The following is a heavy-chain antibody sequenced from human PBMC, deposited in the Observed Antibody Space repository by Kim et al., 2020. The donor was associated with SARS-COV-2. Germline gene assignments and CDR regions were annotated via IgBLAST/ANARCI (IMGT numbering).Heavy chain of an antibody. J-gene: IGHJ3*02. CDR1: GFTFSDYE. D-gene: IGHD6-13*01. Sequence: GGSLRLSCAASGFTFSDYEMSWIRQAPGKGLEWVSYISSISSYTNYADSVKGRFTISRDNAKNSLYLQMNSLRAEDTAVYYCARDQRGIAATRSSIDLRGAFDIWGQGTLVTVSS. CDR3: ARDQRGIAATRSSIDLRGAFDI. V-gene: IGHV3-11*05. CDR2: ISSISSYT.